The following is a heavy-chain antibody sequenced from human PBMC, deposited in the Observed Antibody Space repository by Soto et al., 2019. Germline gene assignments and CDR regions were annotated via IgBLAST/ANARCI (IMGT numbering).Heavy chain of an antibody. D-gene: IGHD5-12*01. CDR1: GFTFYNTW. Sequence: EVQLVESGGDLVKPGGSLRLSCTAYGFTFYNTWMSWIRQAPGKGLEWVGRVKSKTDGGATDYTAPVRGRFTISRDDSENTLYLQMNSLQTDDTAVYYCTTDRRSGYDPQFDFWGQGTLVTVSS. CDR3: TTDRRSGYDPQFDF. J-gene: IGHJ4*02. CDR2: VKSKTDGGAT. V-gene: IGHV3-15*01.